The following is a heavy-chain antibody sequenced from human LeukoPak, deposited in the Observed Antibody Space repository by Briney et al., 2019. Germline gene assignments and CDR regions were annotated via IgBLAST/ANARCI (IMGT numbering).Heavy chain of an antibody. J-gene: IGHJ4*02. Sequence: TSVKVSCKTSGYTFTNYAITWLRQAPGQGLEWMGWVTPHNGNTNYAQKFLDRVTMTTNTSTTTVYMQLRSLTSDDAAMYYCARDRGGYGDYPYWGQGTLVTVSS. V-gene: IGHV1-18*04. CDR2: VTPHNGNT. CDR1: GYTFTNYA. D-gene: IGHD4-17*01. CDR3: ARDRGGYGDYPY.